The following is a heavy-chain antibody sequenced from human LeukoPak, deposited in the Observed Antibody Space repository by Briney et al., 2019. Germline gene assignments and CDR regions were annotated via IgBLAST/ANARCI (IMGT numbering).Heavy chain of an antibody. Sequence: GGSLRLSCAASGFTFSSYIMNWIRQAPGKGLEWVSYISSSGSTIYYADSVKGRFTISRDNAKNSLYPQMNSLRAEDTAVYYCASPPTAYCSTISCFDRNEDYWGQGTLVTVSS. V-gene: IGHV3-48*04. CDR3: ASPPTAYCSTISCFDRNEDY. CDR2: ISSSGSTI. J-gene: IGHJ4*02. D-gene: IGHD2-2*01. CDR1: GFTFSSYI.